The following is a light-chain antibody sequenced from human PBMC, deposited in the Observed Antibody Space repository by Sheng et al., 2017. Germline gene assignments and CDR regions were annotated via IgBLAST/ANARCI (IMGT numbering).Light chain of an antibody. CDR3: QLWDTIEGHPGV. CDR2: DSS. V-gene: IGLV3-21*02. Sequence: VVTQSPSVSVAPGETATVTCGAKNIGSDFVHWYQQKPGQAPVLVVHDSSDRPSGIPERFSGSNSANTATLTISRVEAGDEADYYCQLWDTIEGHPGVFGTGTKVTVL. J-gene: IGLJ1*01. CDR1: NIGSDF.